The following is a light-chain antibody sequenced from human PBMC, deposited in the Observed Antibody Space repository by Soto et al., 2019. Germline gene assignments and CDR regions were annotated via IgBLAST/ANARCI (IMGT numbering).Light chain of an antibody. V-gene: IGKV3-15*01. CDR2: DAS. CDR1: QSVSSN. Sequence: EIVMTQSPATLSVSPGERATLSCRTSQSVSSNLAWYQQKPGQAPRLLIYDASTRATGIPARFSGSGSGTEFPLTISSLLSEDFAVYYCQQYNNWPPDTFGQGTKVEIK. CDR3: QQYNNWPPDT. J-gene: IGKJ1*01.